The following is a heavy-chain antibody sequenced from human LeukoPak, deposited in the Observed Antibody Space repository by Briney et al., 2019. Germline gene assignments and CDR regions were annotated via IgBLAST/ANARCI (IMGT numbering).Heavy chain of an antibody. V-gene: IGHV3-23*01. CDR1: GFTFSSYA. J-gene: IGHJ4*02. Sequence: GGSLRLSCAASGFTFSSYAMSWVRQAPGKRLEWVSAISGSGGSTYYADSVKGRFTISRDNSKNTLYLQMNSLRAEDTAVYYCAKDKRFGDEYYFDYWGQGTLVTVSS. CDR2: ISGSGGST. D-gene: IGHD3-10*01. CDR3: AKDKRFGDEYYFDY.